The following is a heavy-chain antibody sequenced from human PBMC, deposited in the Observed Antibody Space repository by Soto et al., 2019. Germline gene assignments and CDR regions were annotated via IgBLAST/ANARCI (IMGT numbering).Heavy chain of an antibody. CDR2: IYYSGST. CDR1: GGSISSYY. CDR3: ARASIAAAGTHFDY. J-gene: IGHJ4*02. Sequence: ASETLSLTCTVSGGSISSYYWSWIRQPPGKGLEWIGYIYYSGSTNYNPSLKSRVTISVDTSKNQFSLKLSSVTAADTAVYYCARASIAAAGTHFDYWGQGTLVTVSS. D-gene: IGHD6-13*01. V-gene: IGHV4-59*01.